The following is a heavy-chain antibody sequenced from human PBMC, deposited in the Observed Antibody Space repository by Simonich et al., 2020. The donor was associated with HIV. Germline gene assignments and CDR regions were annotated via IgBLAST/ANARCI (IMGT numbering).Heavy chain of an antibody. D-gene: IGHD4-17*01. V-gene: IGHV3-48*03. J-gene: IGHJ5*02. CDR1: GFTFSSYE. CDR3: ARVRSYGDYGERWFDP. CDR2: ISSSGSPI. Sequence: EVQLVESGGGLVQSGGSLRLSCAASGFTFSSYEMNWVRQAPGKGLEWVSYISSSGSPIYYADSVKGRFAISRDNAKNSLYLKMNSLRVEDTAVYFCARVRSYGDYGERWFDPWGQGTLVTVSS.